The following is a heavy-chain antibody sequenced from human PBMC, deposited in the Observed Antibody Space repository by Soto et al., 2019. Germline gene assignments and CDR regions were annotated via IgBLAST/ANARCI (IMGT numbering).Heavy chain of an antibody. CDR1: GGSFSGYY. D-gene: IGHD6-6*01. CDR2: INHSGST. V-gene: IGHV4-34*01. J-gene: IGHJ4*02. CDR3: ARDGIAARNIDY. Sequence: PSETLSLTCAVYGGSFSGYYWSWIRQPPGKGLEWIGEINHSGSTNYNPSLKSRVTISVDTSKNQFSLKLGSVTAADTAVYYCARDGIAARNIDYWGQGTLVTVSS.